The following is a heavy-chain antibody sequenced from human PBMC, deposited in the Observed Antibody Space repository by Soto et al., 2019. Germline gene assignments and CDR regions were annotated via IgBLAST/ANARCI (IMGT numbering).Heavy chain of an antibody. CDR3: ARESIPFRGVITLHGMDV. V-gene: IGHV3-30-3*01. D-gene: IGHD3-10*01. J-gene: IGHJ6*02. CDR2: ISYDGSNK. CDR1: GFTFSSYA. Sequence: PGGSLRLSCAASGFTFSSYAMHWVRQAPGKGLEWVAVISYDGSNKYYADSVKGRFTISRDNSKNTLYLQMNSLRAEDTAVYYCARESIPFRGVITLHGMDVWGQGTTVTVSS.